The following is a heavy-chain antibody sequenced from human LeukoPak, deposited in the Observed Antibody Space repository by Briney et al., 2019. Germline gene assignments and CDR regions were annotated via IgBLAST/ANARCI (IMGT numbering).Heavy chain of an antibody. CDR2: IKQDGSEK. J-gene: IGHJ6*03. Sequence: GGSLRLSCVASGFTFSSRDWMTWVRQAPGKGLEWVANIKQDGSEKNYVDSVKGRFTISRDNAKNTLSLQMNSLRPQDTAVYYCGKGLAYTYPYSGNMDVWGKGTTVTISS. D-gene: IGHD5-18*01. V-gene: IGHV3-7*01. CDR3: GKGLAYTYPYSGNMDV. CDR1: GFTFSSRDW.